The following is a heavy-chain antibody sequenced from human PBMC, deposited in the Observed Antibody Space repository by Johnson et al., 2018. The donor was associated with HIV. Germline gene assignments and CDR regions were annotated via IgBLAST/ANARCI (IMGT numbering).Heavy chain of an antibody. V-gene: IGHV3-30*03. CDR2: IPYDGIKT. CDR1: GIIFSHYG. CDR3: ARDLTVARLVFDM. D-gene: IGHD6-19*01. J-gene: IGHJ3*02. Sequence: QVQLVESGGGVVQPGRSLRLSCAVSGIIFSHYGMHWVRQAPGKGLEWVALIPYDGIKTYYVDSVKARFTISRDDARNTLYLQMNSLRIEDTGLYYCARDLTVARLVFDMWGQGTMVTVSS.